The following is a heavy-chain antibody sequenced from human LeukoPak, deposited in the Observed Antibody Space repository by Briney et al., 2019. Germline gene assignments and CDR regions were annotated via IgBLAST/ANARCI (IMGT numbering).Heavy chain of an antibody. CDR1: GGSISSYY. CDR2: IYYSGST. Sequence: SETLSLTCTVSGGSISSYYWSWIRQPPGKGLEWIGYIYYSGSTNYNPSLKSRVTISVDTSKNQFSLKLSSETAADTAVYYCASTGTTIGGGGERPFDYWGQGTLVTVSS. V-gene: IGHV4-59*01. D-gene: IGHD1-7*01. CDR3: ASTGTTIGGGGERPFDY. J-gene: IGHJ4*02.